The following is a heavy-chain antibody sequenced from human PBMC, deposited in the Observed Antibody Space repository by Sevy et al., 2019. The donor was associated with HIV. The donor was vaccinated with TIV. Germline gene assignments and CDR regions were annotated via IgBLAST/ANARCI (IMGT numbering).Heavy chain of an antibody. CDR1: GLSFSYYG. CDR3: ANAYSGSYSHSYLYALDV. D-gene: IGHD1-26*01. V-gene: IGHV3-30*18. CDR2: ISHDGINE. J-gene: IGHJ6*02. Sequence: GGSLRLSCTGSGLSFSYYGIHWIRQAPGKGLDWVAIISHDGINEYYADSVKGRFTISRDNSKNTVYLEMNRLRNEDTAIYFCANAYSGSYSHSYLYALDVWGQWTTVTVSS.